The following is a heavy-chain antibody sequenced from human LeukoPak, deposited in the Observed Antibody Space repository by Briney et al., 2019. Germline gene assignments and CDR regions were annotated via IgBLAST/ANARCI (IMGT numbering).Heavy chain of an antibody. CDR2: ISYDGSNK. D-gene: IGHD2-21*02. J-gene: IGHJ4*02. V-gene: IGHV3-30*18. Sequence: GGSLRLSCAASGITFSSYWMHWVRQAPGKGLEWVAVISYDGSNKYYADSVKGRFTISRDKSKNTLYLQMNSLRAEDTAVYYCAKVLPYRVVVTAMFDYWGQGTLVTVSS. CDR3: AKVLPYRVVVTAMFDY. CDR1: GITFSSYW.